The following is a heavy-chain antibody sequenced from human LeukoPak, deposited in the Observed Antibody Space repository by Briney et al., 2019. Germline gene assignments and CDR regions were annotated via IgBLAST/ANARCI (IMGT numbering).Heavy chain of an antibody. V-gene: IGHV3-23*01. CDR2: ISGSGGST. Sequence: GSLRLSCAASGFTISSYAMSWVRQAPGKGLEWVSAISGSGGSTYYADSVKGRFTISRDNSKNTLYLQMNSLRAEDTAVYYCAKDLLLRFLEWTQRPYYFNYWGPGTLVTVSS. CDR1: GFTISSYA. D-gene: IGHD3-3*01. J-gene: IGHJ4*02. CDR3: AKDLLLRFLEWTQRPYYFNY.